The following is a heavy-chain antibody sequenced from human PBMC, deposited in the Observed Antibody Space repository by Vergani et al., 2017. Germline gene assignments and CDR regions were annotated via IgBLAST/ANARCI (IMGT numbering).Heavy chain of an antibody. D-gene: IGHD4-17*01. CDR1: GGSISSSSYY. Sequence: QVQLQQWGAGLLKPSETLSLTCTVSGGSISSSSYYWGWIRQPPGKGLEWIGSIYYSGSTYYNPSLKSRVTISVDTSKNPFSLKLSSVTAADTAVYYCARFTRVEMTTVTNDAFDIWGQGTMVTVSS. J-gene: IGHJ3*02. V-gene: IGHV4-39*01. CDR3: ARFTRVEMTTVTNDAFDI. CDR2: IYYSGST.